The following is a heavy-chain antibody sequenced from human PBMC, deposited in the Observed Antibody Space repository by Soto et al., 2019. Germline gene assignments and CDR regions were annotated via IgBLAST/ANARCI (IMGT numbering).Heavy chain of an antibody. CDR1: GFTFRSYA. CDR3: ANSWTYCGSDCYIYYFDY. Sequence: GGSLRLSCTASGFTFRSYAMSWVRQAPGQGLEWVSGLSGGGENTYYADSVKGRFTISRDNSKNTLYLQMNSLRAEDTAVYYCANSWTYCGSDCYIYYFDYWGQGTLVTVSS. J-gene: IGHJ4*02. D-gene: IGHD2-21*02. CDR2: LSGGGENT. V-gene: IGHV3-23*01.